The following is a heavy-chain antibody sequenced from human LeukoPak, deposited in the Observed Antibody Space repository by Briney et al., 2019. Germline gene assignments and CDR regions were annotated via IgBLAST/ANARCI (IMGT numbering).Heavy chain of an antibody. J-gene: IGHJ6*03. V-gene: IGHV3-7*01. CDR1: GFTFSSYW. Sequence: GGSLRLSCAASGFTFSSYWMSWVRQAPGKGLEWVANIKQDGSEKYYVDSVKGRFTISRDNAKNSLYLQMNSLRAEDTAVYYCARAPARRCSSTSCYGPPPYYMDVWGQRDHGHRLL. CDR3: ARAPARRCSSTSCYGPPPYYMDV. D-gene: IGHD2-2*01. CDR2: IKQDGSEK.